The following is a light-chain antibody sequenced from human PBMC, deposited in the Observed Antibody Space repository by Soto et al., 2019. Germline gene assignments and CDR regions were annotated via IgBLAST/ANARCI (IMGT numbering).Light chain of an antibody. CDR1: QDISSH. Sequence: IQLTQSPSSLSASVGDSVTITCWASQDISSHLAWYQQKPGKAPKVLIYAASTLESGIPSRFSGSGSGTDFTLTISSLQAEDFATYYCQQVKSFLPLTFGGGTKVEIK. J-gene: IGKJ4*01. CDR2: AAS. CDR3: QQVKSFLPLT. V-gene: IGKV1-9*01.